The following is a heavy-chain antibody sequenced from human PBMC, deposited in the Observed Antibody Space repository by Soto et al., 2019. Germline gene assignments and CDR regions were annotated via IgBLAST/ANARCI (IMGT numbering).Heavy chain of an antibody. Sequence: PSETLSLTCAVYGGSFSCYYWSWIRQPPGKGLERIGEINHSGSTNYNPSLKSRVTISVDTSKNQFSLKLSPVTAADTAVYYCARHYXGSGSYYGYYYYYGMDVWGQGTTVTVSS. CDR3: ARHYXGSGSYYGYYYYYGMDV. CDR1: GGSFSCYY. J-gene: IGHJ6*02. CDR2: INHSGST. V-gene: IGHV4-34*01. D-gene: IGHD3-10*01.